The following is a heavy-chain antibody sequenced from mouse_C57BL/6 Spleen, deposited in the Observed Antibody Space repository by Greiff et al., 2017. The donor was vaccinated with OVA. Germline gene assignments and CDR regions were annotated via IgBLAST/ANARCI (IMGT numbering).Heavy chain of an antibody. CDR2: ISDGGSYT. V-gene: IGHV5-4*01. D-gene: IGHD2-10*02. CDR3: ARDESIYFDY. J-gene: IGHJ2*01. Sequence: EVKLVESGGGLVKPGGSLKLSCAASGFTFSSYAMSWVRQTPEKRLEWVATISDGGSYTYYPDNVKGRFTISRDNANNNLYLQMSHLKSEDTAMYYCARDESIYFDYWGQGTTLTVSS. CDR1: GFTFSSYA.